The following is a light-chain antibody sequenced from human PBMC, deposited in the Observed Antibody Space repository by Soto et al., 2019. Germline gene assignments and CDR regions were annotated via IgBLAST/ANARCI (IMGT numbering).Light chain of an antibody. V-gene: IGKV3-20*01. Sequence: EIVLTQSPGTLSLFPGERATLSCRASQSLITRYLAWYQQKPGQAPRLLIDGASSRATGIPDRFSGSGSGTDFTLTISRLEPEEFAVYSCQQYGTSPTFGQGTRLEIK. CDR3: QQYGTSPT. CDR1: QSLITRY. CDR2: GAS. J-gene: IGKJ5*01.